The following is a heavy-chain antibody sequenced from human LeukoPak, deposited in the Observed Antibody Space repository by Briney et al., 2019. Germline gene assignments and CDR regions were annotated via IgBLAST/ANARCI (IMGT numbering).Heavy chain of an antibody. CDR2: IYYSGST. Sequence: QVQLQESGPGLVKPSQTLSLTCTVSGGSISSYYWSWIRQPPGKGLEWIGYIYYSGSTNYNPSLKSRVTISVDTSKNQFSLKLSSVTAADTAVYYCARDMAGGADYWGQGTLVTVSS. CDR1: GGSISSYY. D-gene: IGHD2-21*01. V-gene: IGHV4-59*01. CDR3: ARDMAGGADY. J-gene: IGHJ4*02.